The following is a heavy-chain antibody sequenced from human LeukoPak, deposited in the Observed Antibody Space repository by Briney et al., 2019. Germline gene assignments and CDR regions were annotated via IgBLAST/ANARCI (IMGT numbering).Heavy chain of an antibody. Sequence: RGSLRLSCAASGFTFSGFWMSWVRQAPTKGLEWVANIRYDGSDKRYVDSVKGRLTVSRGNANNSLYLQMNSLRAEDTAVYYCVRGGGSFDSWGQGTLVTVSS. CDR3: VRGGGSFDS. J-gene: IGHJ4*02. CDR2: IRYDGSDK. CDR1: GFTFSGFW. D-gene: IGHD3-16*01. V-gene: IGHV3-7*04.